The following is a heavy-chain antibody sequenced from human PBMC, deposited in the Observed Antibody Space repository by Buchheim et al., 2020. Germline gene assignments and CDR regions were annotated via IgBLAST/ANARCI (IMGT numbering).Heavy chain of an antibody. CDR3: ARGPHPITVIVVVTYFDY. J-gene: IGHJ4*02. Sequence: QVQLQQWGAGLLKPSETLSLTCAVYGGSFSGYYWSWIRQPPGKGLEWIGDINLSGSTKYNSSLKSRVTISVDTSQNQFSLMLSAVTAADTAVYYCARGPHPITVIVVVTYFDYWGQGTL. CDR2: INLSGST. CDR1: GGSFSGYY. V-gene: IGHV4-34*01. D-gene: IGHD3-22*01.